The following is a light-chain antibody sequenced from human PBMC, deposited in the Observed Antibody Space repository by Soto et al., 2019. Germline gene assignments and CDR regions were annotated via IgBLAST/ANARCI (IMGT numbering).Light chain of an antibody. CDR2: QDS. J-gene: IGLJ2*01. CDR1: KLGDKY. V-gene: IGLV3-1*01. Sequence: SYELNQPPSVSVSPGQTASITCAGDKLGDKYACWYQQKPGQSPVLVIYQDSKRPSGIPERFSGSNSGNTATLTISGTQAMDEADYYCQAWDSSTALVFGGGTQLTGL. CDR3: QAWDSSTALV.